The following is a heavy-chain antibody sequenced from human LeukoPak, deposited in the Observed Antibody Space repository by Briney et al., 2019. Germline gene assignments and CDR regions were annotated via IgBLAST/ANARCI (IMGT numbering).Heavy chain of an antibody. D-gene: IGHD2-15*01. J-gene: IGHJ4*02. CDR1: GFTFSSYS. Sequence: GGSLRLSCAASGFTFSSYSINWVRQAPGKGLEWVSSISSSGSTISYADSVKGRFTISRDNAKNSLYLQMNSLRAEDTAIYYCARVTVGFDYWGQGTLVTVSS. V-gene: IGHV3-48*04. CDR2: ISSSGSTI. CDR3: ARVTVGFDY.